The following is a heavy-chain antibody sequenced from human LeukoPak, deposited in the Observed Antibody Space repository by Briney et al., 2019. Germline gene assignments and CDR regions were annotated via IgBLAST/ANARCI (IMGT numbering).Heavy chain of an antibody. CDR1: GGTFSSYA. D-gene: IGHD6-6*01. J-gene: IGHJ6*03. V-gene: IGHV1-69*05. CDR2: IIPIFGTA. CDR3: AREGARPPYYYYYYMDV. Sequence: GASVKVSCKASGGTFSSYAISWVRQAPGQGLEWMEGIIPIFGTANYAQKFQGRVTITTDESTSTAYMELSSLRSEDTAVYYCAREGARPPYYYYYYMDVWGKGTTVTVSS.